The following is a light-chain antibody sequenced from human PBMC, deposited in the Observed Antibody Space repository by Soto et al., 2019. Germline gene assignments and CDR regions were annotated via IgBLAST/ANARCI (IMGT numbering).Light chain of an antibody. CDR3: LQDYIYPWT. Sequence: DIQMTQSPSAMSASVGDRVTITCRASQGISNYLAWFQQKPGKAPKLLIYKASTLKSGVPSRFSGSGSGTDFTLTSSSLQPEDFATYYCLQDYIYPWTFGQGTKVDIK. V-gene: IGKV1-17*03. CDR2: KAS. J-gene: IGKJ1*01. CDR1: QGISNY.